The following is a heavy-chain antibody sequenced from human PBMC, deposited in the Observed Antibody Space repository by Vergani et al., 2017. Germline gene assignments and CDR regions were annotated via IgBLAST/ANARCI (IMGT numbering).Heavy chain of an antibody. J-gene: IGHJ4*02. V-gene: IGHV3-23*01. D-gene: IGHD1-20*01. Sequence: EVQLLESGGGLVQPGGSLRLSCAASGFTFSSYAMSWVRQAPGKGLEWVSAISGSGGSTYYADSVKGRFTISRDNAKNSLYLQMNSLRAEDTAVYYCARDGRITGTTEVDYWGQGTLVTVSS. CDR2: ISGSGGST. CDR3: ARDGRITGTTEVDY. CDR1: GFTFSSYA.